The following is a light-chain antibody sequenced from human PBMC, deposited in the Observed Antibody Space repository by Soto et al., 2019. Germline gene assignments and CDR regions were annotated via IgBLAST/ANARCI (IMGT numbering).Light chain of an antibody. J-gene: IGLJ2*01. V-gene: IGLV2-14*01. CDR1: SSDVGGYNY. CDR3: SSYTSSSTVV. CDR2: DVS. Sequence: QSALTQPASVSGSPGQSITIPCTGTSSDVGGYNYVSWYQQHPGKAPKLMIYDVSHRPSGVSNRFSGSKSGNTASLTISGLQAEDEADYYCSSYTSSSTVVFGGGTKRTVL.